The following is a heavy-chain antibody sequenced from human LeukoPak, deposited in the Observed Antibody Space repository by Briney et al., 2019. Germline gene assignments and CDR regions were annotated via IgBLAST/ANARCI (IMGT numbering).Heavy chain of an antibody. J-gene: IGHJ4*02. CDR2: ISSSGSTI. D-gene: IGHD5-18*01. Sequence: GGSLRLSCAASGFTFSSYEMNWVRQAPGKGLEWVSYISSSGSTIYYADSVKSRFTITRDNAKNSLYLQMNSLRAEDTAVYYCARRGYSYGYGIFDYWGQGTLVTVSS. V-gene: IGHV3-48*03. CDR1: GFTFSSYE. CDR3: ARRGYSYGYGIFDY.